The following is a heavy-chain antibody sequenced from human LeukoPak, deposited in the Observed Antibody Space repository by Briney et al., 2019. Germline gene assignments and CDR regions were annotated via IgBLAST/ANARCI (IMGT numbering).Heavy chain of an antibody. D-gene: IGHD4-17*01. Sequence: SGTLSLTCAVYGGSFSGYYWSWIRQPPGKGLEWIGYIYYSGSTYYNPSLKSRVTISVDTSKNQFSLKLSSVTAADTAVYYCARGAKYGDEDYWGQGTLVTVSS. CDR2: IYYSGST. J-gene: IGHJ4*02. CDR3: ARGAKYGDEDY. CDR1: GGSFSGYY. V-gene: IGHV4-34*09.